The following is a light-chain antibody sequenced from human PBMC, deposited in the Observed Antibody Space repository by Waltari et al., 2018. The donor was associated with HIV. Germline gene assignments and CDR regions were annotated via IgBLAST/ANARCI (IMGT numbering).Light chain of an antibody. CDR3: QQYYITPWT. CDR1: QSILYPSNTQNY. Sequence: DIVMAQSPDSLAVSLGERATINCKSSQSILYPSNTQNYFPWYQQKPEQPPRLLIYWASSRESGVPDRFSGSGSGTEFTLTIASLQAEDVAVYYCQQYYITPWTFGQGTKVEIK. V-gene: IGKV4-1*01. CDR2: WAS. J-gene: IGKJ1*01.